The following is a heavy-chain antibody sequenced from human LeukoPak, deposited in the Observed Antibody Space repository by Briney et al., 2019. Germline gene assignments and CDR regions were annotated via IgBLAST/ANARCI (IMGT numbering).Heavy chain of an antibody. J-gene: IGHJ1*01. D-gene: IGHD1-26*01. CDR2: IYSDGNT. V-gene: IGHV3-53*01. Sequence: GGSLRLSCAASGFTVSNNRLSWVRQAPGMGLEWVSTIYSDGNTYYPDSVKGRFTISRDGSKNTLYLQLNSLRTEDTTIYYCVREREGSNSEHWGQGTLVTVSS. CDR3: VREREGSNSEH. CDR1: GFTVSNNR.